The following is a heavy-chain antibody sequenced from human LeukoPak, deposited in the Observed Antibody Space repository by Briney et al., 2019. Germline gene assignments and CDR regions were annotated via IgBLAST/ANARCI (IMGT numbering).Heavy chain of an antibody. CDR3: AKDGNYYDTPYYFDY. CDR1: GFTFRSSA. Sequence: GGSLRLSCAASGFTFRSSAMSWVRQAPGKGLEWVSAISGSGGSTYYADSVKGRFTISRDNSKNTLYLQMNSLRAEDTAVYYCAKDGNYYDTPYYFDYWGQGTLVTVSS. V-gene: IGHV3-23*01. D-gene: IGHD3-22*01. CDR2: ISGSGGST. J-gene: IGHJ4*02.